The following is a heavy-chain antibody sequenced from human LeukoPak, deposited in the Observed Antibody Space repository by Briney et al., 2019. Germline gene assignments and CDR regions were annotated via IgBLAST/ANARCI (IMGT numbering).Heavy chain of an antibody. D-gene: IGHD3-22*01. CDR1: GFTFSSYG. V-gene: IGHV3-33*01. CDR3: ARDLQPYYGPDY. CDR2: IWYDGSNK. Sequence: GGSLRLSCAASGFTFSSYGMHWVRQAPGKGLEWVAVIWYDGSNKYYADSVKGRFTISSDNAKNSLYLQMNSLRAEDTAVYYCARDLQPYYGPDYWGQGTLVTVSS. J-gene: IGHJ4*02.